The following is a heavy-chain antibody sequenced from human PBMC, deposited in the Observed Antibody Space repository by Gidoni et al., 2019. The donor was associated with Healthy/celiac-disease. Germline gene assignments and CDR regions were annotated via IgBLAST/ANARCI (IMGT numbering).Heavy chain of an antibody. CDR1: GGSISSGSYY. Sequence: QVQLQESGPGLVKPSQTLSLTCTVSGGSISSGSYYWSWIRQPAGKGLEWIGRIYTSGSTNYNPSLKSRVTISVDTSKNQFSLKLSSVTAADTAVYYCARDNDYGDYTWWFDPWGQGTLVTVSS. CDR3: ARDNDYGDYTWWFDP. J-gene: IGHJ5*02. CDR2: IYTSGST. D-gene: IGHD4-17*01. V-gene: IGHV4-61*02.